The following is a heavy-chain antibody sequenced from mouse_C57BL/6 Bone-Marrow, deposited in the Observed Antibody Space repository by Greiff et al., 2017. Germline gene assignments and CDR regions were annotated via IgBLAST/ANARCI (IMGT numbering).Heavy chain of an antibody. CDR3: AISRGYSNPGFAD. Sequence: QVQLKQPGAELVKPGASVKVSCKASGYTFTSYWMHWVKQRPGQGLEWIGRIHPSDSDTNYNQKFKGKATLTVDKSSSTAYMQLSSLTSEDSAVYYCAISRGYSNPGFADWGQGTLVTVSA. J-gene: IGHJ3*01. CDR2: IHPSDSDT. V-gene: IGHV1-74*01. D-gene: IGHD2-5*01. CDR1: GYTFTSYW.